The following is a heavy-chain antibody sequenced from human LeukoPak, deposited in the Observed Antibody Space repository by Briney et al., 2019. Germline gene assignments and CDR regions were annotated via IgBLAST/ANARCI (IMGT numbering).Heavy chain of an antibody. V-gene: IGHV3-64D*06. D-gene: IGHD3-22*01. CDR2: ISSNGGST. J-gene: IGHJ3*02. CDR3: VKDGTIVEDAFDI. Sequence: GGSLRLSCSASGFIFSSYAMHWVRQAPGKGLEYVSAISSNGGSTYYADSVKGRFTISRDNSKNTLYLQMSSLRAEDTAVYYCVKDGTIVEDAFDIWGQGTMVTVSS. CDR1: GFIFSSYA.